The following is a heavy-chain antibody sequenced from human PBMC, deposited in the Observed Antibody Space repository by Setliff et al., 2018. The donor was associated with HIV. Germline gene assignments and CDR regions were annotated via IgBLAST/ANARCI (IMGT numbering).Heavy chain of an antibody. V-gene: IGHV1-18*01. Sequence: ASVKVSCKASGYTFTTYDITWVRQVPGQGLEWLGWISPYNGHTNFAQKFQGRVTMTTDTATSTAYMEVRSLRSDDTAVYYCARTDYGGNSGGNYFDYWGQGSLVTVSS. CDR1: GYTFTTYD. CDR3: ARTDYGGNSGGNYFDY. CDR2: ISPYNGHT. J-gene: IGHJ4*02. D-gene: IGHD4-17*01.